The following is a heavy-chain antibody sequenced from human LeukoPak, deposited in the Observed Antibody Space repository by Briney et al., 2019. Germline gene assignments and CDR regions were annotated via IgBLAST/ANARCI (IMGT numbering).Heavy chain of an antibody. CDR2: IYSGGST. CDR1: GFNFNSYG. V-gene: IGHV3-66*01. D-gene: IGHD6-19*01. J-gene: IGHJ4*02. CDR3: ARGLTGYSNGWDVETLGY. Sequence: AGSLTLSCAASGFNFNSYGMSWVRQAPGKGLKWVSVIYSGGSTYYADSVKGRFTISRDNSKNTLYLQMNSLRAEDTAVYYCARGLTGYSNGWDVETLGYWGQGTLVTVSS.